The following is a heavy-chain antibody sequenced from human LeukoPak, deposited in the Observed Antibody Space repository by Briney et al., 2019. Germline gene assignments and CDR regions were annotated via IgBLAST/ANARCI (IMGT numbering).Heavy chain of an antibody. D-gene: IGHD6-19*01. CDR1: GFTFSSYA. CDR3: AKDRVAVAGINWFDP. J-gene: IGHJ5*02. V-gene: IGHV3-23*01. Sequence: GGSLRLSCAASGFTFSSYAMSWCRQAPGKGREWVSAISGSGGSTYYADSVKGRFTISRDNSKNTLYLQMNSLRAEDTAVYYCAKDRVAVAGINWFDPWGQGTLITVSS. CDR2: ISGSGGST.